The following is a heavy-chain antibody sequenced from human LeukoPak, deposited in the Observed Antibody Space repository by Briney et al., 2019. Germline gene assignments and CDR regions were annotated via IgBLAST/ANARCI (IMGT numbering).Heavy chain of an antibody. Sequence: ASVKVSCKASGGTFSSYAISWVRQAPGQGLEWMGGIIPIFGTANYAQKFQGRVTITADDSTSTAYMELSSLRSKDTAVYYCASFLKHYYYYYMDVWGKGTTVTVSS. CDR3: ASFLKHYYYYYMDV. V-gene: IGHV1-69*13. CDR2: IIPIFGTA. CDR1: GGTFSSYA. J-gene: IGHJ6*03.